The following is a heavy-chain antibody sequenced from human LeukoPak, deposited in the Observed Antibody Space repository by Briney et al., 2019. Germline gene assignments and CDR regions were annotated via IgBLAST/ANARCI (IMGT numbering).Heavy chain of an antibody. Sequence: GGSLRLSCAASGFTFSSYGMSWVRQAPGKGLEWVSVISGSGGSTYYADSVKGRVTISRDNSKNTLYLQMNSLRAEDTAVYYCAKDKGGYSYAVDAFDIWGQGTMVTVSS. CDR2: ISGSGGST. CDR3: AKDKGGYSYAVDAFDI. D-gene: IGHD5-18*01. CDR1: GFTFSSYG. V-gene: IGHV3-23*01. J-gene: IGHJ3*02.